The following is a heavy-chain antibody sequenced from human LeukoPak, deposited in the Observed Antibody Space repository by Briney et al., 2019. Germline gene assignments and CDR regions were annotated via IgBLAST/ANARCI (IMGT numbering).Heavy chain of an antibody. CDR3: ARDSWFGELLFDY. CDR1: GGSFSGYY. V-gene: IGHV4-34*01. J-gene: IGHJ4*02. D-gene: IGHD3-10*01. CDR2: INHSGST. Sequence: SETLSLTCAVYGGSFSGYYWSWFRQPPGKGLEWIGEINHSGSTNYNPSLKSRVTISVDTSKNQFSLKLSSVTAADTAVYYCARDSWFGELLFDYWGQGTLVTVSS.